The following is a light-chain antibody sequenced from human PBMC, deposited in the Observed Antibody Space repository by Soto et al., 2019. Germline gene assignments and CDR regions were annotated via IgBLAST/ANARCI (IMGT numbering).Light chain of an antibody. Sequence: QSVLTQPTSASGTPGQRVTISCSGSSSNIGSNTVNWYQQLPGTAPKLLIYDDNQRPSGVTDRFSGSKSGTSASLAISGLQSEDEADYYCAVWDDSLNGVVFGGGTQLTVL. CDR3: AVWDDSLNGVV. CDR2: DDN. CDR1: SSNIGSNT. V-gene: IGLV1-44*01. J-gene: IGLJ2*01.